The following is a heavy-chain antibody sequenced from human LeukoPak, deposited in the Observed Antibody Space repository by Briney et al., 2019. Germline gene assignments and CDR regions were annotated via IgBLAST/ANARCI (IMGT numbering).Heavy chain of an antibody. V-gene: IGHV3-30*04. D-gene: IGHD6-13*01. CDR1: GFTFSTYA. CDR3: PRDLLPAAGEYYFDY. J-gene: IGHJ4*02. Sequence: GGSLRLSCAASGFTFSTYAMHWVRQAPGKGPEWVAAISYDGSKKHYADSVKGRFTISRDNSKNTLYLQMNSLRAEDTAVYYCPRDLLPAAGEYYFDYWGQGTLVTVSS. CDR2: ISYDGSKK.